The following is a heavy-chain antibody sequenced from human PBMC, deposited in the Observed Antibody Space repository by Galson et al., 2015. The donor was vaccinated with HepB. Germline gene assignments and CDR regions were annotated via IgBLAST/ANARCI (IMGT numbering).Heavy chain of an antibody. CDR1: GGSISSYY. CDR2: IYYSGST. Sequence: SETLSLTCTVSGGSISSYYWSWIRQPPGKGLEWIGYIYYSGSTNYNPSLKSRVTISVDTSKNQFSLKLSSVTAADTAVYYCARLVGSGSYYNAFDIWGQGTMVTVSS. V-gene: IGHV4-59*01. D-gene: IGHD3-10*01. CDR3: ARLVGSGSYYNAFDI. J-gene: IGHJ3*02.